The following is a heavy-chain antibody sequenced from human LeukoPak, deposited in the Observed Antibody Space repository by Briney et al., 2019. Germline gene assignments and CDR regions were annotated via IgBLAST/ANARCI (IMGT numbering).Heavy chain of an antibody. CDR1: GFTLSSYE. CDR2: ISSSGSTI. Sequence: WGSLRLSCAASGFTLSSYEMNWVRQAPGKGLEWVSYISSSGSTIYYADSVKGRFTVSRDNAKNSLYLQMNSLRAEDTAVYYCARDGPSIIRGVIMGAVAYYYYYMDVWGKGTTVTISS. J-gene: IGHJ6*03. D-gene: IGHD3-10*01. V-gene: IGHV3-48*03. CDR3: ARDGPSIIRGVIMGAVAYYYYYMDV.